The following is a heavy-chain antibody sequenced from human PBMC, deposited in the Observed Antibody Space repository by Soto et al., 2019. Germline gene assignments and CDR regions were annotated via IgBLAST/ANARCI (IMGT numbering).Heavy chain of an antibody. CDR3: AKESSGYNYGFYNYFDY. J-gene: IGHJ4*02. CDR1: GFTFSKYA. Sequence: PGGSLRLSCAASGFTFSKYAMSWVRQAPGKGLEYVSGISDSGGHTYYADSVKGRFTISRDNSKNMVYLQMHSLRAEDTAVYHCAKESSGYNYGFYNYFDYWGQGTLVTVSS. D-gene: IGHD5-18*01. CDR2: ISDSGGHT. V-gene: IGHV3-23*01.